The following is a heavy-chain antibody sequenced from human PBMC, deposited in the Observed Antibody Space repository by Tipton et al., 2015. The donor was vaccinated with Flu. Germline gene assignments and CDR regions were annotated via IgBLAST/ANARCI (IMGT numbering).Heavy chain of an antibody. J-gene: IGHJ4*02. D-gene: IGHD3-22*01. V-gene: IGHV4-31*03. CDR2: IYYSGST. Sequence: TLSLTCTVSGGSISSGGYYWSWIRQHPGKGLEWIGYIYYSGSTYYNPSLKSRVTISVDTSKNQFSLKRSSVTAADTAVYYCAREGDYYDSSGPISLFYYWGQGTLVTVSS. CDR1: GGSISSGGYY. CDR3: AREGDYYDSSGPISLFYY.